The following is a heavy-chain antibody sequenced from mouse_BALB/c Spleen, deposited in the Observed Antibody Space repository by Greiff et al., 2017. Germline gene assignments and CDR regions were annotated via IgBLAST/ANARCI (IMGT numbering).Heavy chain of an antibody. Sequence: DLVKPGASVKLSCKASGYTFTSYWINWIKQRPGQGLEWIGRIAPGSGSTYYNEMFKGKATLTVDTSSSTAYIQLSSLSSEDSAVYVCASGTTATYYFDYWGQGTTLTVSS. J-gene: IGHJ2*01. CDR1: GYTFTSYW. V-gene: IGHV1S41*01. CDR3: ASGTTATYYFDY. D-gene: IGHD1-2*01. CDR2: IAPGSGST.